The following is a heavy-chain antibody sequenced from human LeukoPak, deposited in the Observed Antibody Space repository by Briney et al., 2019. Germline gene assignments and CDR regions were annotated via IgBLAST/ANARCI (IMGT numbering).Heavy chain of an antibody. V-gene: IGHV4-59*01. D-gene: IGHD3-3*01. CDR2: IYYSGST. CDR3: ARDGDLNYYGMDV. Sequence: SETLSLTCTVPGGSISSYYWSWIRQPPGKGLEWIGYIYYSGSTNYNPSLKSRVTISVDTSKNQFSLKLSSVTAADTAVYYCARDGDLNYYGMDVWGQGTTVTVSS. CDR1: GGSISSYY. J-gene: IGHJ6*02.